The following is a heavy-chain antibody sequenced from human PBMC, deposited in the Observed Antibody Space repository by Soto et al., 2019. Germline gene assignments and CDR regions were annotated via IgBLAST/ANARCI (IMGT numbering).Heavy chain of an antibody. CDR2: IKQDGSEK. V-gene: IGHV3-7*04. D-gene: IGHD3-9*01. CDR3: ARGGGPLRYFYWLLPRGTDAFDS. J-gene: IGHJ3*02. Sequence: GGSLRLSCAASGFTFSSYWMSWVRQAPGKGLEWVANIKQDGSEKYYVGSVKGRFTISRDNAKNSLYLQMSSLRAEDTAVYYWARGGGPLRYFYWLLPRGTDAFDSRGQGTMVPVSS. CDR1: GFTFSSYW.